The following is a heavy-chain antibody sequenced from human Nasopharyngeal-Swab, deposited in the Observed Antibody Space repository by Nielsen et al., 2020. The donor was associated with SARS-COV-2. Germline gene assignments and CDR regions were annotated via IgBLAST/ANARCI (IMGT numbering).Heavy chain of an antibody. J-gene: IGHJ6*02. Sequence: VGPPPGKGLEWVANIKQDGSEKYYVDSVKGRFTISRDNAKNSLYLQKNSLRAEDTAVYYCARKSRLHGYYYYYGMDVWGQGTTVTVSS. CDR3: ARKSRLHGYYYYYGMDV. V-gene: IGHV3-7*01. D-gene: IGHD2-21*02. CDR2: IKQDGSEK.